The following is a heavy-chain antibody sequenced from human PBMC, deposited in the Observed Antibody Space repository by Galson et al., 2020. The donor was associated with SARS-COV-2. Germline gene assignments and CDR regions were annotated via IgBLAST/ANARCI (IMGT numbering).Heavy chain of an antibody. J-gene: IGHJ4*02. CDR2: ISGSGSSR. V-gene: IGHV3-23*01. Sequence: GGSLRLSCAGSGFTFSTYSLGWVRQAPGKGLEWVSSISGSGSSRFYADAVKGRFTVSRDNSKSTMYLEVNTLRAEDTALYYCAKEPLVEADMTYYFDSWGRGTLVTVSS. D-gene: IGHD2-15*01. CDR1: GFTFSTYS. CDR3: AKEPLVEADMTYYFDS.